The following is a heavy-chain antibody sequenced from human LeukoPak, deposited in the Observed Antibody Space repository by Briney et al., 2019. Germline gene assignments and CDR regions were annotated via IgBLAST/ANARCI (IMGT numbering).Heavy chain of an antibody. D-gene: IGHD3-22*01. CDR1: GGSVSSGRHY. Sequence: PSETLSLTCTVSGGSVSSGRHYWSWIRQPPGKGLEWIGYVHYSGTTNYNPSLKSRVTMSVDTSKKQFSLKLSSVTAADTAVYYCARPTYYYDRSGFFAFDMWGQGTMVTVSS. J-gene: IGHJ3*02. CDR3: ARPTYYYDRSGFFAFDM. V-gene: IGHV4-61*01. CDR2: VHYSGTT.